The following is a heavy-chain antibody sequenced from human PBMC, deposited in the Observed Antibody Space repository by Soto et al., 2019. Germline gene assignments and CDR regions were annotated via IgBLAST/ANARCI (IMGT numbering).Heavy chain of an antibody. Sequence: QVQLVQSGAEVKKPGASVKVSCKASGYTFAAYYMHWVRQAPGQGLEWMGWINPNNGGTNYAQKFQGRVTMTRDTSISTAYMELSRLISDDMAVYYCARELYSSSPKLYYYYGMDVWGQGTTVTVSS. CDR3: ARELYSSSPKLYYYYGMDV. CDR1: GYTFAAYY. D-gene: IGHD6-6*01. V-gene: IGHV1-2*02. CDR2: INPNNGGT. J-gene: IGHJ6*02.